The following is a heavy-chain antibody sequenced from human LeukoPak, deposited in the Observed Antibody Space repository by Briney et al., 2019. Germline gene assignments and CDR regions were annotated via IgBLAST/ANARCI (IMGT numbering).Heavy chain of an antibody. V-gene: IGHV3-30*18. Sequence: GGSLRLSCAASGFTFSSYGMHWVRQAPGKGLEWVAVISYDGSNKYYADSVKGRFTISRDNSKNTLYLQMNSLRAEDTAVYYCAKDDKGATIERYFQHWGQGTLVTVSS. D-gene: IGHD5-12*01. CDR3: AKDDKGATIERYFQH. J-gene: IGHJ1*01. CDR2: ISYDGSNK. CDR1: GFTFSSYG.